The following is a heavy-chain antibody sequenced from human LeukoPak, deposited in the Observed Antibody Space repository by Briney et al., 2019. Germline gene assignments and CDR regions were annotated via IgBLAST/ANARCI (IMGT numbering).Heavy chain of an antibody. CDR1: GYTFTGSY. CDR2: INPNSGDT. V-gene: IGHV1-2*02. Sequence: GASVTVSCTTSGYTFTGSYIHWVRQAPGQGIEWMGWINPNSGDTNYAQKFQARVTMTTFTSISTAYMELTSLRSDDTAIYYCARVPYSTSFDYWGLGTLVTVSS. J-gene: IGHJ4*02. CDR3: ARVPYSTSFDY. D-gene: IGHD6-13*01.